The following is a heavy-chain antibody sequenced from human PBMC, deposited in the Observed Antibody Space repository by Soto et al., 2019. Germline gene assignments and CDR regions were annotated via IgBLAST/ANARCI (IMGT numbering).Heavy chain of an antibody. CDR2: IYYSGST. V-gene: IGHV4-59*01. D-gene: IGHD6-19*01. CDR1: GDSINNYF. CDR3: ARSGASGSSGGYYYFYYGLDV. Sequence: SETLSLTCTVSGDSINNYFWSWIRQPPGKRLEWIGYIYYSGSTDYSPSLRSRVTISVDTSKNQFSLNLRSVTAADTAVYYCARSGASGSSGGYYYFYYGLDVWGQGTTVTVSS. J-gene: IGHJ6*02.